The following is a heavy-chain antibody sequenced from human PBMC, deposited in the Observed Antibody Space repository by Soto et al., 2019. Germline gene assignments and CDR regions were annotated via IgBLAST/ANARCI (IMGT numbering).Heavy chain of an antibody. D-gene: IGHD4-17*01. CDR3: AKDRGALRWSEEHYYFDY. J-gene: IGHJ4*02. Sequence: GGSLRLSCAASGFPFSSYGMHWVRQAPGKGLEWVAVILYDGSKKYYADSMKGRFTISRDNSKNTLYLQMNSLRAEDTALYYCAKDRGALRWSEEHYYFDYWGRGSLVTVSS. CDR2: ILYDGSKK. CDR1: GFPFSSYG. V-gene: IGHV3-30*18.